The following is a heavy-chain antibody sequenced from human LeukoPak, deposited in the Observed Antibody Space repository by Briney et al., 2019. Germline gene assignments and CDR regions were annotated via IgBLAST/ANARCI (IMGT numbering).Heavy chain of an antibody. CDR1: GFSFSNYG. D-gene: IGHD3-10*01. Sequence: PGGSLRLSCAASGFSFSNYGMHWVRQAPGKGLEWVAFIQYDGSNKYYGNSVKGRFTISRDTSKNTLYLQMNSLRAEDTAVYYCAKEHGSGSYFDYWGQGTLVTVSS. CDR2: IQYDGSNK. CDR3: AKEHGSGSYFDY. V-gene: IGHV3-30*02. J-gene: IGHJ4*02.